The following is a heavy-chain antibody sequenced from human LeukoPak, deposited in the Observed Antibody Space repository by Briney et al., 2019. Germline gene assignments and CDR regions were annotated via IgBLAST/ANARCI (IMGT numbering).Heavy chain of an antibody. Sequence: PSETLSLTCTVSGGSISSSSYYWGWIRQPPGKGLEWIGSIYYSGSTYYNPSLKSRVTISVDTSKNQFSLKLSSVTAADTAVYYCARDHTAQQFWSGYYYYYMDVWGKGTTVTVSS. D-gene: IGHD3-3*02. V-gene: IGHV4-39*07. CDR2: IYYSGST. CDR1: GGSISSSSYY. CDR3: ARDHTAQQFWSGYYYYYMDV. J-gene: IGHJ6*03.